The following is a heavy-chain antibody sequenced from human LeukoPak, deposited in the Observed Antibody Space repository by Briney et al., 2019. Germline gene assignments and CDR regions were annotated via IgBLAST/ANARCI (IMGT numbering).Heavy chain of an antibody. J-gene: IGHJ3*02. CDR2: ISGSGGST. D-gene: IGHD3-10*01. CDR1: GFTFSSYA. CDR3: ARAGYGSGSYFIPYI. V-gene: IGHV3-23*01. Sequence: GGSLRLSCAASGFTFSSYAMSWVHQAPGKGLEWVSAISGSGGSTYYADSVKGRFTISRDNSKNTLYLQMNSLRAEDTAVYYCARAGYGSGSYFIPYIWSQGTMVTVSS.